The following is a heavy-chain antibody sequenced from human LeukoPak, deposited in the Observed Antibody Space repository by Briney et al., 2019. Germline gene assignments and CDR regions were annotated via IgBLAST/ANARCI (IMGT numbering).Heavy chain of an antibody. D-gene: IGHD6-6*01. V-gene: IGHV4-59*01. CDR1: GDSINSDY. CDR2: IYHSGST. Sequence: SETLSLNCTVSGDSINSDYWNWIRQPPGKGLEWIGYIYHSGSTYYNPSLKSRVTISVDRSKNQFSLKLSSVTAADTAVYYCARGYSNSFDYWGQGTLVTVSS. J-gene: IGHJ4*02. CDR3: ARGYSNSFDY.